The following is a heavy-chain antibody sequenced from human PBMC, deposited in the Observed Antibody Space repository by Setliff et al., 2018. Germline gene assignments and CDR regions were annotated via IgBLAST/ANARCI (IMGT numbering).Heavy chain of an antibody. D-gene: IGHD3-3*01. Sequence: GASVKVSCKASGGTFDNKPISWVRQAPGQGLEWMGGIIPIFGTADYARKFQARVTITADESTNTAYMELRSLSSDDTAVYYCASRAPPPREAFGGNYYYYMDVWGEGTTVTVSS. V-gene: IGHV1-69*13. CDR2: IIPIFGTA. CDR3: ASRAPPPREAFGGNYYYYMDV. J-gene: IGHJ6*03. CDR1: GGTFDNKP.